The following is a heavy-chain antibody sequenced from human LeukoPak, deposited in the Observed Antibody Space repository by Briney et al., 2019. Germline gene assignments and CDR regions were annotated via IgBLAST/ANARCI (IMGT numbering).Heavy chain of an antibody. V-gene: IGHV1-46*01. CDR1: GSTFSGFY. Sequence: ASVKVSCKASGSTFSGFYVHWGRQAPGQGLEWMGIIKVSGGRTEYAQKFQGRVTATRDMSTSTAYMELNNLRSEGTAVYYCAREPPESYYFDNWGQGTLVTVSS. J-gene: IGHJ4*02. CDR2: IKVSGGRT. CDR3: AREPPESYYFDN.